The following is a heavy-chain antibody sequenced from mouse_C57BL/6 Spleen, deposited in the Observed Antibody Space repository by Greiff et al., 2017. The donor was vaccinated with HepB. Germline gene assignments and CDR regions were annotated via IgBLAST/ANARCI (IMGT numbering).Heavy chain of an antibody. V-gene: IGHV1-63*01. CDR2: IYPGGGYT. J-gene: IGHJ1*03. Sequence: VQLQESGAELVRPGTSVKMSCKASGYTFTNYWIGWAKQRPGHGLEWIGDIYPGGGYTNYNEKFKGKATLTADKSSSTAYMQFSSLTSEDSAIYYCARSTYGTAWYFDVWGTGTTVTVSS. D-gene: IGHD1-1*01. CDR3: ARSTYGTAWYFDV. CDR1: GYTFTNYW.